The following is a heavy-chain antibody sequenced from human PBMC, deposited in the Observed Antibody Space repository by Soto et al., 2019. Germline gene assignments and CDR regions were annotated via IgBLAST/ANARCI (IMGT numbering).Heavy chain of an antibody. V-gene: IGHV3-48*03. CDR2: ISYSGSTI. Sequence: GGSLRLSCAASGFDFDNYEMNWVRQAPGKGLEWISFISYSGSTIYFADSVRGRFSISRDNAKNTLYLQMNSLGVEDTALYYCSYDTFGDKDFWGQGTPVTVSS. CDR1: GFDFDNYE. J-gene: IGHJ4*02. D-gene: IGHD3-9*01. CDR3: SYDTFGDKDF.